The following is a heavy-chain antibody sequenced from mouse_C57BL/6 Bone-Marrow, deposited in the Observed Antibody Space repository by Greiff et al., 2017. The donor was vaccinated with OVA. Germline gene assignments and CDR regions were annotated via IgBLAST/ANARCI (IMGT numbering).Heavy chain of an antibody. Sequence: QVQLKQSGAELVRPGTSVKMSCKASGYTFTNYWIGWAKQRPGHGLEWIGDIYPGGGYTNYNEKFKGKATLTADKSSSTAYMQFSSLTSEDSAIYYCARGGFITRYFDYWGQGTTLTVSS. CDR3: ARGGFITRYFDY. CDR2: IYPGGGYT. CDR1: GYTFTNYW. V-gene: IGHV1-63*01. J-gene: IGHJ2*01. D-gene: IGHD1-1*01.